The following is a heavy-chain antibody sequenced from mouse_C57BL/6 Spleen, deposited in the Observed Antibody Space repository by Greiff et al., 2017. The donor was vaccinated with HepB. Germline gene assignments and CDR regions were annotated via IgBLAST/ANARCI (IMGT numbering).Heavy chain of an antibody. Sequence: EVQLQQSGPELVKPGASVKMSCKASGYTFTDYNMHWVKQSHGKSLEWIGYINPNNGGTSYNQKFKGKATLTVNKSSSTAYMELRSLTSEDSAVYYCARGPNWAHYAMDYWGQRTSVTVSS. V-gene: IGHV1-22*01. CDR3: ARGPNWAHYAMDY. CDR2: INPNNGGT. D-gene: IGHD4-1*01. J-gene: IGHJ4*01. CDR1: GYTFTDYN.